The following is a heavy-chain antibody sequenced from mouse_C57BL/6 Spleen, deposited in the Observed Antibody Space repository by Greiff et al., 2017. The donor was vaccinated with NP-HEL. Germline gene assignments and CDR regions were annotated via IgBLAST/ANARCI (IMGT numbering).Heavy chain of an antibody. V-gene: IGHV1-15*01. J-gene: IGHJ4*01. CDR1: GYTFTDYE. CDR2: IDPETGGT. Sequence: QVQLKQSGAELVRPGASVTLSCKASGYTFTDYEMHWVKQTPVHGLEWIGAIDPETGGTAYNQKFKGKAILTADKSSSTACMELRSLTSEGSAVYYCTRYGYDVYYAMDYWGQGTSVTVSS. D-gene: IGHD2-2*01. CDR3: TRYGYDVYYAMDY.